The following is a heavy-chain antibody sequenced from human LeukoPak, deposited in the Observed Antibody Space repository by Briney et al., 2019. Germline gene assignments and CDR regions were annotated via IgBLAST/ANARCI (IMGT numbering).Heavy chain of an antibody. CDR1: GFTFSSYG. CDR2: ISYDGSNK. CDR3: AKGVPST. J-gene: IGHJ5*02. D-gene: IGHD3-10*01. Sequence: PGGSLRLSCAASGFTFSSYGMHWVRQAPGKGLEWVAVISYDGSNKYYADSVKGRFTISRDNSKNTLYLQMNSLRAEDTAVYYCAKGVPSTWGQGTLVTVSS. V-gene: IGHV3-30*18.